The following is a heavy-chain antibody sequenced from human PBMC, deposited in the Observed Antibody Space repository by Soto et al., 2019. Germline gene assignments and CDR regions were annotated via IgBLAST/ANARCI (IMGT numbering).Heavy chain of an antibody. D-gene: IGHD1-26*01. V-gene: IGHV3-74*01. CDR2: IRSDGSST. CDR1: GFTFSYYW. Sequence: EVQLVESGGGLVRPGGSLRLSCAASGFTFSYYWMHWVRQAPGKGLVWVSRIRSDGSSTTYADFVKGRFIICRDNARNTVDLQMNSVRVEDTAVYYCARGDRGAFDLWGQGTVVTVSS. CDR3: ARGDRGAFDL. J-gene: IGHJ3*01.